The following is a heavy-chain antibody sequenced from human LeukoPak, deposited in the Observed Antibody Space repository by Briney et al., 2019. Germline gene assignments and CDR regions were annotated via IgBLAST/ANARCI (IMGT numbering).Heavy chain of an antibody. CDR2: IPYDGSNK. D-gene: IGHD3-22*01. CDR1: GFTFSSYG. CDR3: ARDPTAYYDSSGYYLNTIDY. J-gene: IGHJ4*02. Sequence: GGSLRLSCAASGFTFSSYGMHWVRPAAGKGLEWEAVIPYDGSNKYYADSVMGRFTISRDNSKNTLYLQMISLRAEDTAVYYCARDPTAYYDSSGYYLNTIDYWGQGTLVTVSS. V-gene: IGHV3-30*03.